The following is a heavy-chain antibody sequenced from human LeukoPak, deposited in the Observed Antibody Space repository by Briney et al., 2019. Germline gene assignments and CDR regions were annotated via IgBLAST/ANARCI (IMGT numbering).Heavy chain of an antibody. Sequence: PGGSLRLSCAASGFTFDDYVMHWVRQTPGKGLEWVSGISWNSGTIDYADSVKGRFTISRDNAKNSLYLQMNSLRAADTALYYCARCGPYDSSGSLIPLDYWGQGTLVTVSS. CDR3: ARCGPYDSSGSLIPLDY. D-gene: IGHD3-22*01. V-gene: IGHV3-9*01. J-gene: IGHJ4*02. CDR2: ISWNSGTI. CDR1: GFTFDDYV.